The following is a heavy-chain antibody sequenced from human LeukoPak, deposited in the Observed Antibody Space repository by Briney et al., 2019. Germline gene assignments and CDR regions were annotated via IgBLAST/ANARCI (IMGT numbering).Heavy chain of an antibody. J-gene: IGHJ1*01. D-gene: IGHD6-13*01. Sequence: PSETLSLTCAVYGGSFSGYYWSWISQPPGKGLEWIGEINHSGSTNYNPSLKSRVTISVDTSKNQFSLKLSSVTAADTAVYYCAIGLPAAGTSYFQHWGQGTLVTVSS. CDR3: AIGLPAAGTSYFQH. CDR1: GGSFSGYY. V-gene: IGHV4-34*01. CDR2: INHSGST.